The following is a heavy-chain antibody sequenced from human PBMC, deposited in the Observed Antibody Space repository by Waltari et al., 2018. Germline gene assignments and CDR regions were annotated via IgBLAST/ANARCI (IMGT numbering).Heavy chain of an antibody. CDR3: ARDPPQLADAFDI. Sequence: QVQLQESGPGLVKPSETLSLTCSVSGGSISSGSYYWTWFRQPAGKGLEWIGRIYTSGSTNYIPPLRSRLTISVDTSNNQCSRKLSSVTAAETAVYYCARDPPQLADAFDIWGQGTMVTVSS. D-gene: IGHD3-10*01. CDR1: GGSISSGSYY. CDR2: IYTSGST. V-gene: IGHV4-61*02. J-gene: IGHJ3*02.